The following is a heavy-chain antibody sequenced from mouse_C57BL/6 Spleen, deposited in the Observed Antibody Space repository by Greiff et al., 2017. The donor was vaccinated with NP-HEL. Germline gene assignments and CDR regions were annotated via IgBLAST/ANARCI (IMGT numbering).Heavy chain of an antibody. J-gene: IGHJ3*01. V-gene: IGHV1-26*01. CDR3: ARYSVVGSY. Sequence: EVQLQQSGPELVKPGASVKISCKASGYTFTDYYMNWVKQSHGKSLEWIGDINPNNGGTSYNQKFKGKATLTVDKSSSTAYMELRSLTSEDSAVYYCARYSVVGSYWGQGTLVTVSA. CDR1: GYTFTDYY. D-gene: IGHD1-1*01. CDR2: INPNNGGT.